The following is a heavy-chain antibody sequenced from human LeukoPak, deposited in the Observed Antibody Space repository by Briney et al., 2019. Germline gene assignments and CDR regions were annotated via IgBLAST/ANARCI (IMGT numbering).Heavy chain of an antibody. Sequence: GGSLRLSCAASGFTFRSYAMSWVRQAPGKGLEWVSAISGSGGSTYYADSVKGRFTSSRDNSKNTLYLQMNSLRAEDTAVYYCANGRVLRYFDWPLDYWGQGTLVTVSS. V-gene: IGHV3-23*01. J-gene: IGHJ4*02. D-gene: IGHD3-9*01. CDR1: GFTFRSYA. CDR3: ANGRVLRYFDWPLDY. CDR2: ISGSGGST.